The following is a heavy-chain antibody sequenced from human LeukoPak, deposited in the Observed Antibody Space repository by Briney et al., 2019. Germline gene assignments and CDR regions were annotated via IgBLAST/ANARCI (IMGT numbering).Heavy chain of an antibody. CDR3: AKDIGYLDSAAGSFDY. J-gene: IGHJ4*02. CDR2: ISGSGGST. D-gene: IGHD6-13*01. CDR1: GFTFSSYA. Sequence: PGGSLRLSCAASGFTFSSYAMSWVRQAPGEGLEWVSAISGSGGSTYYADSVKGRFTISRDNSKNTLYLQMNSLRAEDTAVYYCAKDIGYLDSAAGSFDYWGQGTLVTVSS. V-gene: IGHV3-23*01.